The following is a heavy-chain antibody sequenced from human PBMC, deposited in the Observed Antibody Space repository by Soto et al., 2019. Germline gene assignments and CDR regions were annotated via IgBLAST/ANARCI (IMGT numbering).Heavy chain of an antibody. J-gene: IGHJ4*02. D-gene: IGHD4-17*01. Sequence: QVQLVESGGGVVQPGRSLRLSCAASGFTFSSYGMHWVRQAPGKGLEWVAVISYGGSNKYYADSVKGRFTISRDNSKNTLYLQMNSLRAEDTAVYYCAKADGTVTTFYFDYWGQGTLVTVSS. CDR2: ISYGGSNK. V-gene: IGHV3-30*18. CDR1: GFTFSSYG. CDR3: AKADGTVTTFYFDY.